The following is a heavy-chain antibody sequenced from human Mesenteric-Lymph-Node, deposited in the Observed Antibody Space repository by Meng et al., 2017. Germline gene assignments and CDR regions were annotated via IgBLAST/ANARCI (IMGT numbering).Heavy chain of an antibody. D-gene: IGHD2-2*01. CDR1: GYKFSGYY. CDR3: ARWAVPDNGLDV. Sequence: ASVKVSCKASGYKFSGYYLYWVRRARGQGLEWMVNINPNTGGTNYAQKFQGRVTMTRDTSISTAYMELTRLTSDDTAVYYCARWAVPDNGLDVWGQGTTVTVSS. V-gene: IGHV1-2*02. CDR2: INPNTGGT. J-gene: IGHJ6*02.